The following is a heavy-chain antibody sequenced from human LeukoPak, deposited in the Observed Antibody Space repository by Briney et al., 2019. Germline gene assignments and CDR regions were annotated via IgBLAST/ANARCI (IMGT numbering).Heavy chain of an antibody. CDR2: ISSSGSTI. CDR3: ARFLYSSSFALYYFDY. V-gene: IGHV3-11*01. D-gene: IGHD6-13*01. Sequence: GGSLRLSCAASGFTFSDYYMSWIRQAPGKGLEWVSYISSSGSTIYYADSVKGRFTISRDNAKNSLYLQMNSLRAEDTAVYYCARFLYSSSFALYYFDYWGQGTLVTVSS. J-gene: IGHJ4*02. CDR1: GFTFSDYY.